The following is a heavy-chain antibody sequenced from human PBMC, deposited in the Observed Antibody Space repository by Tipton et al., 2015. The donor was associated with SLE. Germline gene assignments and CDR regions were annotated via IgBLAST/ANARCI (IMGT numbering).Heavy chain of an antibody. J-gene: IGHJ4*02. CDR1: GGSISSSSHY. D-gene: IGHD2-2*01. V-gene: IGHV4-39*07. CDR3: ARRSSSLDY. CDR2: IYYGGST. Sequence: TLSLTCTVSGGSISSSSHYWGWIRQPPGKGLEWIGSIYYGGSTYYNPSLKSRVTISVDKSKNQFSLKLTSVTAADTAVYYCARRSSSLDYWGQGILVTVSS.